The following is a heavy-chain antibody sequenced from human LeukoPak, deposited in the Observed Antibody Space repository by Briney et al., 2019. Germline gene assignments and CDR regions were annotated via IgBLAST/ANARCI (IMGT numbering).Heavy chain of an antibody. CDR2: INHSGST. V-gene: IGHV4-39*07. J-gene: IGHJ4*02. D-gene: IGHD6-13*01. CDR1: GGSISSGGYY. Sequence: SETLSLTCTVSGGSISSGGYYWSWIRQHPGKGLEWIGEINHSGSTNYNPSLKSRVTISVDTSKNQFSLKLSSVTAADTAVYYCARGEEGIAAAGPYFDYWGQGTLVTVSS. CDR3: ARGEEGIAAAGPYFDY.